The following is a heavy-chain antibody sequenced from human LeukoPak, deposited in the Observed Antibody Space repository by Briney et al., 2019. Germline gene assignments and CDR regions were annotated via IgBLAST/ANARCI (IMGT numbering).Heavy chain of an antibody. CDR2: MNPNSGNT. CDR1: GYTFTSYD. Sequence: GASVKVSCKASGYTFTSYDINWVRQATGQGLEWMGWMNPNSGNTGYAQKFQGRVTITRSTSISTAYMELSSLRSEDTAVYYCARGLVAAALGYNWFDPWGQGTLVTVSS. D-gene: IGHD6-13*01. CDR3: ARGLVAAALGYNWFDP. V-gene: IGHV1-8*03. J-gene: IGHJ5*02.